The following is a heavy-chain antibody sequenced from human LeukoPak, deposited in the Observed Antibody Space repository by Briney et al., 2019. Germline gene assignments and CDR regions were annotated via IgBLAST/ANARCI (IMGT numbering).Heavy chain of an antibody. J-gene: IGHJ4*02. CDR1: GYTFTSYG. Sequence: GASVKVSCKASGYTFTSYGIGWVRQAPGQGLEWMGWISTYNGNTNYAQKLQGRVTMATDTSTSTAYMELRSLRSDDTAVYYCARDYSSGWPNFDYWGQGTLVTVSS. D-gene: IGHD6-19*01. V-gene: IGHV1-18*01. CDR2: ISTYNGNT. CDR3: ARDYSSGWPNFDY.